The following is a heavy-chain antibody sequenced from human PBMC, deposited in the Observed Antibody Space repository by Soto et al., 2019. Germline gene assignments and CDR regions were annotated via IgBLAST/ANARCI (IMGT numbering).Heavy chain of an antibody. CDR3: AKEGRVTATLGSHCDY. D-gene: IGHD2-21*02. V-gene: IGHV3-9*01. J-gene: IGHJ4*02. CDR2: ISWNSGSI. CDR1: GFTFDDYA. Sequence: EVQLVESGGGLVQPGRSLRLSCAASGFTFDDYAMHWVRQAPGKGLEWVSGISWNSGSIGYADSVKGRFTISRDNAKNSLYRQMHSLRADDSALYYCAKEGRVTATLGSHCDYWGQGTLVTVSS.